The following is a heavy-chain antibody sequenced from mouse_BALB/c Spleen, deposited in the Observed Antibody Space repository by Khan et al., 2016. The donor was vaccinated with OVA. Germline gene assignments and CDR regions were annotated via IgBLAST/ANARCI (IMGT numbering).Heavy chain of an antibody. V-gene: IGHV2-9*02. CDR2: IWAGGST. D-gene: IGHD1-3*01. J-gene: IGHJ3*01. Sequence: VQLKESGPGLVAPSQTLSITCTVSGFSLSNYGVHWVRQPPGKGLEWLGVIWAGGSTNHNSALMSRLSISKDDSKRQVFLKMNSLQTDDTAMYYCARAFYNGAWFAYWGQGTLVTVSA. CDR1: GFSLSNYG. CDR3: ARAFYNGAWFAY.